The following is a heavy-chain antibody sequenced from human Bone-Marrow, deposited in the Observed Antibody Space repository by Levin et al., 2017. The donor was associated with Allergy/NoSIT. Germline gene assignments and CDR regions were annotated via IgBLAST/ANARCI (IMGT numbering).Heavy chain of an antibody. CDR1: GGSISSSSYY. CDR3: ARAPQLPHPPGGAFDI. Sequence: PSETLSLTCTVSGGSISSSSYYWGWIRQPPGTGLEWIGSIYYSGSTYYNPSLKSRVTISVDTSKNQFSLKLSSVTAADTAVYYCARAPQLPHPPGGAFDIWGQGTMVTVSS. CDR2: IYYSGST. J-gene: IGHJ3*02. D-gene: IGHD2-2*01. V-gene: IGHV4-39*07.